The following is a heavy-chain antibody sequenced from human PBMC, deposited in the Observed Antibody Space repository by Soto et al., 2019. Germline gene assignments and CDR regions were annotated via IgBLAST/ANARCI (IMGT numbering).Heavy chain of an antibody. Sequence: GGSLRLSCAASGFTFSDYYMSWIRQAPGKGLEWVSYISSSGSTIYYADSVKGRFTISRDNTKNSLYLQMNSLRAEDTAVYYCARDPPHYYGSGSYAFDIWGQGTMVTVSS. D-gene: IGHD3-10*01. CDR1: GFTFSDYY. CDR3: ARDPPHYYGSGSYAFDI. J-gene: IGHJ3*02. V-gene: IGHV3-11*01. CDR2: ISSSGSTI.